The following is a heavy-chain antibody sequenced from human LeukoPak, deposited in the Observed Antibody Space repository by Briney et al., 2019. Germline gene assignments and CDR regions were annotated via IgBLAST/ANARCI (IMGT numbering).Heavy chain of an antibody. Sequence: SETLSLTCTVSGGSISSYYWSWIRQSAGKGLAWLGRMSSSGSTKYNPSLKSRVSMSVDTPKNQFSLNLSSVTAADTAVYYCASEMKGKNGFVTGYYHYYHHGLDVWGQGTTVIVSS. V-gene: IGHV4-4*07. CDR3: ASEMKGKNGFVTGYYHYYHHGLDV. CDR1: GGSISSYY. J-gene: IGHJ6*02. CDR2: MSSSGST. D-gene: IGHD3-9*01.